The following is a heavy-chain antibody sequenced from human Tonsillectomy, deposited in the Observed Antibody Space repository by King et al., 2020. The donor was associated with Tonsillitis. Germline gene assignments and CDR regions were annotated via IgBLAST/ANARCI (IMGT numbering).Heavy chain of an antibody. CDR1: GGSFSGYY. D-gene: IGHD3-9*01. V-gene: IGHV4-34*01. CDR2: INHSGST. CDR3: ARGYYDIWTGYYTAGSNWFDP. Sequence: VQLQQWGAGLLKPSETLSLTCAVYGGSFSGYYWSWIRQPPGKGLEWIGEINHSGSTNYNPSLKSRVTVSVDTSKNQFSLKLSSVTATDTAVYYCARGYYDIWTGYYTAGSNWFDPWGQGTLVTVSS. J-gene: IGHJ5*02.